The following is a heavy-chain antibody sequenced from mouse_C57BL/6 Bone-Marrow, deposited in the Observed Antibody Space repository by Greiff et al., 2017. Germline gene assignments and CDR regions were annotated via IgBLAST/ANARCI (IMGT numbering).Heavy chain of an antibody. CDR1: GFNIKDDY. CDR3: TPITTVVATSYFDH. J-gene: IGHJ2*01. Sequence: EVKLMESGAELVRPGASVKLSCTASGFNIKDDYMHWVKQRPEQGLEWIGWIDPENGDTEYASKFQGKATITADTASNTAYLQLSSLTSEDTAVYYCTPITTVVATSYFDHWGQGTTLTVSS. CDR2: IDPENGDT. D-gene: IGHD1-1*01. V-gene: IGHV14-4*01.